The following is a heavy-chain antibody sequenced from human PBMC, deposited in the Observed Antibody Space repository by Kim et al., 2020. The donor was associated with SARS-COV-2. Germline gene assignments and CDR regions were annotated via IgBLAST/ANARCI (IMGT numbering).Heavy chain of an antibody. CDR2: ISSSSSYI. D-gene: IGHD6-6*01. Sequence: GGSLRLSCAASGFTFSSYSMNWVRQAPGKGLEWVSSISSSSSYIYYADSVKGRFTISRDNAKNSLYLQMNSLRAEDTAVYYCARDHLHPAYQLLKWDSSSSYYFDYWGQGTLVTVSS. J-gene: IGHJ4*02. CDR1: GFTFSSYS. V-gene: IGHV3-21*01. CDR3: ARDHLHPAYQLLKWDSSSSYYFDY.